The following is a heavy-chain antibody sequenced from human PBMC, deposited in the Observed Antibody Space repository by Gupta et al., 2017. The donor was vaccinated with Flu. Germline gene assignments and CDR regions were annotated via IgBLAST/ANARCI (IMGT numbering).Heavy chain of an antibody. D-gene: IGHD3-22*01. CDR3: ARALYYYDSSGSNFDY. Sequence: QVQLVESGGGVVQPGRSLRLSCAASGFTFRSYGIHWVRQTPVKGLEWVAVRWYDGSNKYYADSVKGRVTISRDNSKNTLYLQMISLRAEDTDVYYCARALYYYDSSGSNFDYWGQGTLVTVSA. V-gene: IGHV3-33*01. CDR2: RWYDGSNK. CDR1: GFTFRSYG. J-gene: IGHJ4*02.